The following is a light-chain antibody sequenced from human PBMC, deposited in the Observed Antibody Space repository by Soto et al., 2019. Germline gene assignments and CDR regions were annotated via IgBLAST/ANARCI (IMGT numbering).Light chain of an antibody. CDR1: QGISNY. J-gene: IGKJ1*01. CDR3: QKYNSAPRT. Sequence: DIQMTQSPSSLSASVGDRVTITCRASQGISNYLAWYQQKPGKVPKLLIYLQSGVPSRFSGSGSGTDFTLTSSSLQPEDVATYYRQKYNSAPRTFGQGTKVEIK. V-gene: IGKV1-27*01.